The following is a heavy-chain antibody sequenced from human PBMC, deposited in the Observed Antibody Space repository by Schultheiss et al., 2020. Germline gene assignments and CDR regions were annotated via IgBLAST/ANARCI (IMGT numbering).Heavy chain of an antibody. J-gene: IGHJ3*02. CDR1: GFTFSSYA. CDR2: IYSGGST. V-gene: IGHV3-23*03. CDR3: ATSTTVVNAFDI. D-gene: IGHD4-23*01. Sequence: GGSLRLSCAASGFTFSSYAMSWVRQAPGKGLEWVSVIYSGGSTYYADSVKGRFTISRDNAKNSLYLQMNSLRAEDTAVYYCATSTTVVNAFDIWGQGTVVTVSS.